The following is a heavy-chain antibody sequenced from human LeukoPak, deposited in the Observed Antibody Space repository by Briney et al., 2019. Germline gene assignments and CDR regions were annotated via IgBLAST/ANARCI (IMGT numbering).Heavy chain of an antibody. CDR1: GDSIGSHY. Sequence: SETLSLTCTVSGDSIGSHYWSWIRQPAGKRLEWIGRIYPSGTTNYNPSLKSRVTISIDTSKNQFSLKLSSVTAADTAVYYCARDPFNFWSGSILDWGQGTLVTVSS. V-gene: IGHV4-4*07. J-gene: IGHJ4*02. CDR2: IYPSGTT. D-gene: IGHD3-3*01. CDR3: ARDPFNFWSGSILD.